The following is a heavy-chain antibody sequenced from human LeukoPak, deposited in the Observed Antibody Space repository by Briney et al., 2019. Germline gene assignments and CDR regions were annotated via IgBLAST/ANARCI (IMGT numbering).Heavy chain of an antibody. CDR2: IYDSRST. Sequence: SETLSLTCTVSGGSISSGSYYWSWIRQPAGKGLEWIGRIYDSRSTNYNPSLKSRVIISVDTSKNQFSLNLNSVTAADTAVYYCARKSGTRGAFDVWGQGTMVTVAS. CDR3: ARKSGTRGAFDV. V-gene: IGHV4-61*02. J-gene: IGHJ3*01. D-gene: IGHD1-26*01. CDR1: GGSISSGSYY.